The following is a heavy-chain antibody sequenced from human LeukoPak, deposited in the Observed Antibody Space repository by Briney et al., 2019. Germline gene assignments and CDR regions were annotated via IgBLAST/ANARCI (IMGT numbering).Heavy chain of an antibody. D-gene: IGHD2-2*01. CDR3: ARGVKQYCSSTSCYLGNRPYYYMDV. J-gene: IGHJ6*03. V-gene: IGHV4-34*01. CDR2: INHSGST. CDR1: GGSFSGYY. Sequence: SETLSLTCAVYGGSFSGYYWSWIRQPPGKGLEWIGEINHSGSTNYNPSLKSRVTISVDTSKNQFSLKPSSVTAADTAVYYCARGVKQYCSSTSCYLGNRPYYYMDVWGKGTTVTVSS.